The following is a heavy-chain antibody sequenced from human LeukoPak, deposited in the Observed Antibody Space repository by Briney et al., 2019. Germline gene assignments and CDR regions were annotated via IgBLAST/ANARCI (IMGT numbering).Heavy chain of an antibody. J-gene: IGHJ4*02. Sequence: GGSLRLSCAASGFTFSNYGMHWVRQAPGKGLEWVAVVSFDGSNKYYADSVKGRFTISRDNSKNTLYLQMNSLRAEDTAVYYCAKETDPAAAGPFDYWGQGTLVTVSS. CDR1: GFTFSNYG. D-gene: IGHD6-13*01. CDR3: AKETDPAAAGPFDY. V-gene: IGHV3-30*18. CDR2: VSFDGSNK.